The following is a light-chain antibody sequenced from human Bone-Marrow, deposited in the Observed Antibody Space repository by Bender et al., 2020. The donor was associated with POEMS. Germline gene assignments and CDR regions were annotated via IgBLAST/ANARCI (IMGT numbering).Light chain of an antibody. V-gene: IGLV3-21*02. J-gene: IGLJ2*01. CDR2: DDS. CDR3: QVWDSGNDHPV. CDR1: NIGRKS. Sequence: SYVLTQPPSVSVAPGQTARITCEGNNIGRKSVHWYQQKPGQAPVLVVYDDSERPSRMSERFSGFNSGKTATLTISRVEAGDEADYYCQVWDSGNDHPVFGGGTKLTVV.